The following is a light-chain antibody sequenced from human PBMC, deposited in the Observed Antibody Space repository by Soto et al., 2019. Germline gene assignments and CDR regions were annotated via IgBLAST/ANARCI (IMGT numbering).Light chain of an antibody. V-gene: IGLV2-14*01. J-gene: IGLJ7*01. CDR1: SSDIGGYNY. CDR3: SSYSSKTPPYV. CDR2: EVT. Sequence: QSAPAQPASVSGSPGQSITISCTGGSSDIGGYNYVSWYQQHPGRAPRLLILEVTNRPSGVPDRFSGSKSGNTASLIIRGLQAEDEADYFCSSYSSKTPPYVFGTGTQLTVL.